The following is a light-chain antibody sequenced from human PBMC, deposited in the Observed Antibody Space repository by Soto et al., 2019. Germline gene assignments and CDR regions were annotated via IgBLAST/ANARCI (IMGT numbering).Light chain of an antibody. Sequence: EIVMTQSPATLSVSPGERATLSCRASQSVRTNLAWYQQKPGQAPRLLIYGASSRATGIPDRFSGTGSETDFTLTINRLEPEDFAVYYCQQYENSPITFGQGTRLEI. CDR2: GAS. J-gene: IGKJ5*01. V-gene: IGKV3-20*01. CDR1: QSVRTN. CDR3: QQYENSPIT.